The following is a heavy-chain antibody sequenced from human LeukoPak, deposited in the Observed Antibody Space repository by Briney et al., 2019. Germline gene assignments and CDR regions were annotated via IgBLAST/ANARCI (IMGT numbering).Heavy chain of an antibody. CDR2: INPSGGST. V-gene: IGHV1-46*01. CDR1: GYTFTSYY. D-gene: IGHD6-6*01. J-gene: IGHJ5*02. Sequence: ASVKVSCKASGYTFTSYYMHWVRQAPGQGLEWMGIINPSGGSTSYAQKFQGRVTMTRDTSTSTVYMELSSLRSEDTAVYYCARGPIDGSSSYNWFDPWGQGTLVTVSS. CDR3: ARGPIDGSSSYNWFDP.